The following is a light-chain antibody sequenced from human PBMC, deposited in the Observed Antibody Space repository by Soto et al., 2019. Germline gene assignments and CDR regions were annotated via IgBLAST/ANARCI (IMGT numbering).Light chain of an antibody. CDR2: AAS. V-gene: IGKV1-39*01. CDR3: QQSYSTVLT. Sequence: DIQMTQSPSSLSASVGDRVTITCRASQSISSYLNWYQQKPGKAPKLLIYAASSLQSGVPSRFSGSGSGTDFTLTISSRQPADFATYYCQQSYSTVLTFGGGTKVDIK. J-gene: IGKJ4*01. CDR1: QSISSY.